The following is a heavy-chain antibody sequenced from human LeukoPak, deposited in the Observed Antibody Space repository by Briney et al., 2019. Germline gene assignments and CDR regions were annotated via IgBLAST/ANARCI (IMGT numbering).Heavy chain of an antibody. CDR3: GGFGGIAFDI. D-gene: IGHD3-10*01. CDR2: VSSSSSTI. V-gene: IGHV3-48*01. Sequence: GGSLRLSCAASGFTFSSYSMNWVRQAPGKGLEWVSYVSSSSSTIYYADSVKGRFTISRDNAKNSLYLQMNSLRAEDTAVYYCGGFGGIAFDIWGQGTMVTVSS. CDR1: GFTFSSYS. J-gene: IGHJ3*02.